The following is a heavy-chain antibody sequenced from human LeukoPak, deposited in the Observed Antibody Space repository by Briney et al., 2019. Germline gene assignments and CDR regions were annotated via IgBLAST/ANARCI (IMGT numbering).Heavy chain of an antibody. CDR2: ISGSGGST. D-gene: IGHD6-19*01. Sequence: PGGSLRLSCAASGFTFSSYTMNWVRQAPGKGLEWVSAISGSGGSTYYADSVKGRFTISRDNSKNTLYLQMNSLRAEDTDVYFCARSGRGLVLYSSGWSSGLWDYYYYTDVWGKGTTVTVSS. CDR3: ARSGRGLVLYSSGWSSGLWDYYYYTDV. J-gene: IGHJ6*03. V-gene: IGHV3-23*01. CDR1: GFTFSSYT.